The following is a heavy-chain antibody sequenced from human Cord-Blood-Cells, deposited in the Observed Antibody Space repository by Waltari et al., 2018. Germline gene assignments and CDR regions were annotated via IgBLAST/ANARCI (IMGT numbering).Heavy chain of an antibody. Sequence: QLQLQESGPGLVKPSETLSLTCTVSGGSISSSSYSWGWIRQPPGKGLEWIGSIYYSGSTYYNPSLKSRVTISVDTSKNQFSLKLSSVTAADTAVYYCARTTAGDKDAFDIWGQGTMVTVSS. CDR1: GGSISSSSYS. D-gene: IGHD2-21*02. V-gene: IGHV4-39*01. J-gene: IGHJ3*02. CDR3: ARTTAGDKDAFDI. CDR2: IYYSGST.